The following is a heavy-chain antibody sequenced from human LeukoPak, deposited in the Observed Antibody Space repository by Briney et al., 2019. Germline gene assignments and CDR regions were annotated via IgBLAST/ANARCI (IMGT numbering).Heavy chain of an antibody. Sequence: SETLSPTCTVSGGSISSSDYYWGWIRQPPGRGLEWIGTIYYSGSTSYSPSLKSRVTMSVDTSKNQFSLKLSSVTAADTAVYYCARHHRSGYYEVDYWGQGTLVTVSS. D-gene: IGHD6-25*01. CDR3: ARHHRSGYYEVDY. J-gene: IGHJ4*02. V-gene: IGHV4-39*01. CDR1: GGSISSSDYY. CDR2: IYYSGST.